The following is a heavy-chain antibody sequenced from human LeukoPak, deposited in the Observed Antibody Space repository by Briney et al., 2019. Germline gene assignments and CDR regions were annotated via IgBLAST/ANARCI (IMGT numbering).Heavy chain of an antibody. CDR3: ARPYYSDYYYYYGMDV. V-gene: IGHV1-69*13. J-gene: IGHJ6*02. CDR2: INPIFGTA. Sequence: ASVKVSCKASGGTFSSYAISWVRQAPGQGLEWMGGINPIFGTANYAQKFQGRVTITADESTSTAYMELSSLRSEDTAVYYCARPYYSDYYYYYGMDVWGQGTTVTVSS. CDR1: GGTFSSYA. D-gene: IGHD3-10*01.